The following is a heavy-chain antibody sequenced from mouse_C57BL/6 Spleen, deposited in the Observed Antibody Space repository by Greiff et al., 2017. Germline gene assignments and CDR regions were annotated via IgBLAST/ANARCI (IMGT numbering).Heavy chain of an antibody. J-gene: IGHJ1*03. CDR2: ISYDGSN. CDR1: GYSITSGYY. Sequence: VQLKESGPGLVKPSQSLSLTCSVTGYSITSGYYWNWIRQFPGNKLEWMGYISYDGSNNYNPSLKNRISITRDTSKNQFFLKLNSVTTEDTATYYCARDGTTVPYVWGTGTTVTVSS. CDR3: ARDGTTVPYV. D-gene: IGHD1-1*01. V-gene: IGHV3-6*01.